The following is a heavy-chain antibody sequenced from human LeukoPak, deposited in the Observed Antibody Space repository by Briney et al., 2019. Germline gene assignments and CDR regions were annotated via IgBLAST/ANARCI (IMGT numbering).Heavy chain of an antibody. V-gene: IGHV4-31*03. D-gene: IGHD5-12*01. CDR3: ARGGYGLYNWFDP. Sequence: SETLSLTCTVSGGSISSGGYYWSWIRQHPGKGLEWIGYIYYSGSTYYNPSLKSRVTISVDTSKNQFSLKLSSVTAADTAVYYCARGGYGLYNWFDPWGQGTLVTVSS. J-gene: IGHJ5*02. CDR2: IYYSGST. CDR1: GGSISSGGYY.